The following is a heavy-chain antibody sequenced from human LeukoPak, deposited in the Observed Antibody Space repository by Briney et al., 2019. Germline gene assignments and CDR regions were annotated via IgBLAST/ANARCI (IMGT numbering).Heavy chain of an antibody. CDR3: AKTGELGIEYYFDY. D-gene: IGHD7-27*01. Sequence: GGSLRLSCSASAFAFTNYAMNWVRQAPGKGLECVSTISGSGSVTFYADSVKGRFTISRDDSNTVYLQMSRLRVDDTAVYYCAKTGELGIEYYFDYWGQGTLVTVSS. V-gene: IGHV3-23*01. J-gene: IGHJ4*02. CDR2: ISGSGSVT. CDR1: AFAFTNYA.